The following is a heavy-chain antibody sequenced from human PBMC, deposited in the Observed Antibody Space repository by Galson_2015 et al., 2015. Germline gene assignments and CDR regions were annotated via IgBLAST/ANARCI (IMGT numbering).Heavy chain of an antibody. CDR2: INPSGGSP. Sequence: SVKVSCKASGYIFTSNYMHWVRQAPGQGLEWMGIINPSGGSPAYAQKFQGRVTMTSDTSTSTVYMELSSLTSEDTAVYYCTRGGNRNWFETWGQGTLVTVSS. CDR3: TRGGNRNWFET. D-gene: IGHD1-14*01. V-gene: IGHV1-46*01. J-gene: IGHJ5*02. CDR1: GYIFTSNY.